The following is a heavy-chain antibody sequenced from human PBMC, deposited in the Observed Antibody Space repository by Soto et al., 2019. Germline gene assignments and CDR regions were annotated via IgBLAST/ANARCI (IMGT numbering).Heavy chain of an antibody. Sequence: SETLSLTXSVSGGSISHYYWSWIRQSPGKGLEWIGYAYYSGSTDYNPSLKSRVTMSVDTSKNQVSLKLNSVTTADTAVYYCARDRSTYGGGGTGEVKENWFDPWGPGTLVTVSS. CDR3: ARDRSTYGGGGTGEVKENWFDP. V-gene: IGHV4-59*01. CDR2: AYYSGST. J-gene: IGHJ5*02. D-gene: IGHD2-8*01. CDR1: GGSISHYY.